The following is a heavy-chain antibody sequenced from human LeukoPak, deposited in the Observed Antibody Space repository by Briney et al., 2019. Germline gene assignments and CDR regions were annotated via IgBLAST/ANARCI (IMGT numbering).Heavy chain of an antibody. CDR3: ARGSVDRAMATFESSLGNWFDP. Sequence: GESLKIYCKGSGYSFTSYWLGWVRQMPGKGLEWMGIIYPGDSDTRYSASFQGQVTISADKSISTAYLQWSSLKASDTAMYYGARGSVDRAMATFESSLGNWFDPWGQGTRVTVSS. CDR2: IYPGDSDT. CDR1: GYSFTSYW. V-gene: IGHV5-51*01. D-gene: IGHD5-18*01. J-gene: IGHJ5*02.